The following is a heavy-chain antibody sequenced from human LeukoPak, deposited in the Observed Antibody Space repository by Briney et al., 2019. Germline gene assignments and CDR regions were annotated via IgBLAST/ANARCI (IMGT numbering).Heavy chain of an antibody. J-gene: IGHJ5*02. CDR1: GYTFTTYG. CDR2: ISAYNGNT. D-gene: IGHD2-15*01. Sequence: ASVNVSFTASGYTFTTYGISWVRQAPGQGLEWMGWISAYNGNTKYAQNLQGRVTMTTDISTNTVYMELRSLRSDDMAVYYCARAEYCSGDTCYSGWFDPWGQGTLVTVSS. CDR3: ARAEYCSGDTCYSGWFDP. V-gene: IGHV1-18*03.